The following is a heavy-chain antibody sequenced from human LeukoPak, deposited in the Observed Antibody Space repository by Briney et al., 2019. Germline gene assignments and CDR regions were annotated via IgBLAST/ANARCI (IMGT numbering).Heavy chain of an antibody. Sequence: SGTLSLTCTVSGSSISSSSYYWGWIRQPPGKGLEWIGSIYYSGSTYYNPSLKSRVTISVDTSKNQFSLKLSSVTAADTAVYYCAAGSWYDRFDYWGQGTLVTVSS. V-gene: IGHV4-39*01. CDR1: GSSISSSSYY. CDR2: IYYSGST. J-gene: IGHJ4*02. D-gene: IGHD6-13*01. CDR3: AAGSWYDRFDY.